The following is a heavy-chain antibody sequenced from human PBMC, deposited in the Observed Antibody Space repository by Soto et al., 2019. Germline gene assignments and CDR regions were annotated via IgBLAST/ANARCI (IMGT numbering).Heavy chain of an antibody. V-gene: IGHV3-30*18. Sequence: HPGGSLRLSCATSGFTFSSYGMHWFRQAPGKGLEWVSVISYHGSDQFYADSVKGRYTISRDNSKNTVHLQMNSLRAEDTAVYYCAKEVRYYYDSRGVDAFDIWGQGT. J-gene: IGHJ3*02. CDR1: GFTFSSYG. CDR2: ISYHGSDQ. CDR3: AKEVRYYYDSRGVDAFDI. D-gene: IGHD3-22*01.